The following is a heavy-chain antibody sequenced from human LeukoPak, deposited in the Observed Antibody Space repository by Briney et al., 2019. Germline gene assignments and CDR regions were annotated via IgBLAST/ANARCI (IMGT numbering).Heavy chain of an antibody. J-gene: IGHJ4*02. CDR2: ISAYNGNT. D-gene: IGHD6-13*01. Sequence: SVKVSCKASGYTFTSYGISWVRQAPGQGLEWMGWISAYNGNTNYAQKLQGRVTMTTDTSTSTAYMELRSLRSDDTAVYYCARGERYSSSWYVPPEYWGQGTLVTVSS. CDR3: ARGERYSSSWYVPPEY. V-gene: IGHV1-18*01. CDR1: GYTFTSYG.